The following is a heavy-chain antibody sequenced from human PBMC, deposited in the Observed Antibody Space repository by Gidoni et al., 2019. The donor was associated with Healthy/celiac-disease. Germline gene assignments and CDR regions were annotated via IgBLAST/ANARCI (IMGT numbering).Heavy chain of an antibody. CDR3: ARESPGPTGTKH. J-gene: IGHJ4*02. Sequence: QVQLVESGGGLVKPGGSLRLSCAASGFPFSDYYMSWIRQAPGKGLEWVSYISSSSSYTNYADSVKGRFTISRDNAKNSLYLQMNSLRAEDTAVYYCARESPGPTGTKHWGQGTLVTVSS. CDR2: ISSSSSYT. V-gene: IGHV3-11*06. D-gene: IGHD1-1*01. CDR1: GFPFSDYY.